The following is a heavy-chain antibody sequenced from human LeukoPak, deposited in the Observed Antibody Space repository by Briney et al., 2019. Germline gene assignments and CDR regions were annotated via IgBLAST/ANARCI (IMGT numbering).Heavy chain of an antibody. CDR1: GYTFTSYA. CDR2: INAGNGNT. CDR3: ATDGYSNYGGFDP. J-gene: IGHJ5*02. D-gene: IGHD4-11*01. Sequence: GASVKVSCKASGYTFTSYAMHWVRQAPGQRLEWMGWINAGNGNTKYSQEFQGRVTMTEDTSTDTAYMELSSLRSEDTAVYYCATDGYSNYGGFDPWGQGTLVTVSS. V-gene: IGHV1-3*03.